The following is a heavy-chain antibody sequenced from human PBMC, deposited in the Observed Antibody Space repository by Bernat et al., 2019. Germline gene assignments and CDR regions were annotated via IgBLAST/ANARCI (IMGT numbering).Heavy chain of an antibody. CDR2: ISGDGGST. Sequence: EVQLVESGGGVVQPGGSLRLSCAASGFTFDDYAMHWVRQAPGKGLEWVSLISGDGGSTYYADSVKGRFTISRDNSKNSLYLQMNSLRTEDTALYYCATVPTIFGVVGYFDLWGRGTLVTVSS. J-gene: IGHJ2*01. V-gene: IGHV3-43*02. D-gene: IGHD3-3*01. CDR3: ATVPTIFGVVGYFDL. CDR1: GFTFDDYA.